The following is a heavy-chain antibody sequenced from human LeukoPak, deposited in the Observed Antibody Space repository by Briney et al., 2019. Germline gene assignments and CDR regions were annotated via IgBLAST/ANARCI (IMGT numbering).Heavy chain of an antibody. J-gene: IGHJ4*02. Sequence: ASVKVSCKASGYTFTGYYMHWVRQAPGQGLEWMGWINPNCGGTDYAQKFQGRVTITRDPSISTAYMELSRLRSDDTAVYYCAIGIVGATSYWGQGTLVTVSS. V-gene: IGHV1-2*02. CDR2: INPNCGGT. D-gene: IGHD1-26*01. CDR3: AIGIVGATSY. CDR1: GYTFTGYY.